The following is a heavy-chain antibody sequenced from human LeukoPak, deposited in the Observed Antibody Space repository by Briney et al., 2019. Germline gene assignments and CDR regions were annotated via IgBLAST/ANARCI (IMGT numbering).Heavy chain of an antibody. J-gene: IGHJ4*02. Sequence: SETLSLTCTVSGGSMSTYYWSWIRQPPGKGLEWIGYIYYTGSTNYDPSLESRVTMSVDMSKNQFSLRLNFVTAADTAAYYCARGGTAFDYWGQGTLVTVSS. CDR1: GGSMSTYY. CDR2: IYYTGST. CDR3: ARGGTAFDY. D-gene: IGHD3-16*01. V-gene: IGHV4-59*01.